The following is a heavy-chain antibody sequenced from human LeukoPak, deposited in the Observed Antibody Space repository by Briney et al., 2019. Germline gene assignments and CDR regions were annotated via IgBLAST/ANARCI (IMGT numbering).Heavy chain of an antibody. CDR3: ARDTPTAYCSGGTCYFDY. J-gene: IGHJ4*02. Sequence: PSQTLSLTCTVSGGSINSGSYYWSWIRQPAGKGLEWIGRIYTSGSTNYNPSLKSRVTISLDGSKNQFSLKLSSVTAADTAVYYCARDTPTAYCSGGTCYFDYWGQGTLVTISS. D-gene: IGHD2-15*01. V-gene: IGHV4-61*02. CDR2: IYTSGST. CDR1: GGSINSGSYY.